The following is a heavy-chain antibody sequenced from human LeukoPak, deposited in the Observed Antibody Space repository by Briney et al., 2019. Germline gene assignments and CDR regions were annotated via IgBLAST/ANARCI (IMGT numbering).Heavy chain of an antibody. Sequence: SETLSLTCIVSGGSISISSYYWGWIRQPPGKGLEWIGSIYYSGSTYYNPSLKSRVTISLDTSTNQFSLKLSSVTAADTAVYYCARGELGVYDHSSGWYGAKQTTHHFDYWGQGTLVTVSS. CDR2: IYYSGST. D-gene: IGHD6-19*01. J-gene: IGHJ4*02. CDR3: ARGELGVYDHSSGWYGAKQTTHHFDY. V-gene: IGHV4-39*01. CDR1: GGSISISSYY.